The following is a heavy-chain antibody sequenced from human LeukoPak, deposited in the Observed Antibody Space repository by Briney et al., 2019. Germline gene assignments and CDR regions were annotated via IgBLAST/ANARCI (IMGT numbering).Heavy chain of an antibody. CDR3: ARRAGAYAHPYDY. D-gene: IGHD3-16*01. CDR1: GFTVSSNS. V-gene: IGHV3-53*01. CDR2: IYSDNT. Sequence: SLTLSCIVAGFTVSSNSMGWVSQAPRKGLGWVSLIYSDNTHYSDSVKGRFTISRDNSKNTLYLQMNSLRAEDTAVYCCARRAGAYAHPYDYWGQGTLVSVSS. J-gene: IGHJ4*02.